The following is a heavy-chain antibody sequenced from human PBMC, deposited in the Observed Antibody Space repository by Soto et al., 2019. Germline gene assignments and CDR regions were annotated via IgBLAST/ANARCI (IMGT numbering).Heavy chain of an antibody. J-gene: IGHJ6*03. CDR3: ARSIAARNRKYYYYYYMDV. Sequence: ASVKVSCKASGYTFTSYDINWVRQATGQGLEWMGWMNPNSGNTGYAQKFQGRVTMTRNTSISTAYMELSSLRSEDTAVYYCARSIAARNRKYYYYYYMDVWGKGTTVTVSS. D-gene: IGHD6-6*01. V-gene: IGHV1-8*01. CDR2: MNPNSGNT. CDR1: GYTFTSYD.